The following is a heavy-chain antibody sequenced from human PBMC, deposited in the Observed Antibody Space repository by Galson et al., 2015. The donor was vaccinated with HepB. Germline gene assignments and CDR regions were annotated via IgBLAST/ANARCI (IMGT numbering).Heavy chain of an antibody. D-gene: IGHD3-16*01. Sequence: SLRLSCAASGSTFSRYSMNWVRQAPGKGLEWVSYISSGSYTIYYTDSVKGRFTISRDNAKNTLYLQMHSLRDEDTALYYCAKDLRDFRHDGGRWGSDACDVWGQGTMVTVSS. CDR1: GSTFSRYS. J-gene: IGHJ3*01. CDR2: ISSGSYTI. CDR3: AKDLRDFRHDGGRWGSDACDV. V-gene: IGHV3-48*02.